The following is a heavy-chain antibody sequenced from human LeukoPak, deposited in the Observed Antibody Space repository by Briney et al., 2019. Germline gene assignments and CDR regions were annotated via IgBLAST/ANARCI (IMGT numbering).Heavy chain of an antibody. CDR1: GGTFSSYA. CDR2: IIPVLGTA. Sequence: ASVKVSCKASGGTFSSYAISWVRQAPGQGLEWMGGIIPVLGTANYAQKFQGRVTITADESTSTAYMELSSLRSEDTAVYYCAREWVDSSGGSCYNGHFDYWGQGTLVTVSS. J-gene: IGHJ4*02. CDR3: AREWVDSSGGSCYNGHFDY. V-gene: IGHV1-69*13. D-gene: IGHD2-15*01.